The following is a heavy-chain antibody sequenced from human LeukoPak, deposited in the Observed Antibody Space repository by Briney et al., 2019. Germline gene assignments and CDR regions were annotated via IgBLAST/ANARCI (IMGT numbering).Heavy chain of an antibody. CDR2: IYTSGST. Sequence: SETLSLTCTVSGGSISSYYWSWIRQPAGKGLEWIGRIYTSGSTNYNPSLKSRVTMSVDTSKNQFSLKLSSVTAADTAVYYCARGYYDYVWGEGYYFDYWGQGTLVTVSS. D-gene: IGHD3-16*01. J-gene: IGHJ4*02. V-gene: IGHV4-4*07. CDR3: ARGYYDYVWGEGYYFDY. CDR1: GGSISSYY.